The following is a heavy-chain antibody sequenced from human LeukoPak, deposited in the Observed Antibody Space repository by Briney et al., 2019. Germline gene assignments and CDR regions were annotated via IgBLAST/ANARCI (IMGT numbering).Heavy chain of an antibody. Sequence: GESLKISCKGSGYSFTSYWIGWVRQMPGKGLEWMGSIYPGDSDTRYSASFQGQVPISAAKSISTPYLEWSSLKASDTAMYYCARHRPADAGYYYYYMDVWGKGTTVTVSS. CDR1: GYSFTSYW. J-gene: IGHJ6*03. V-gene: IGHV5-51*01. CDR3: ARHRPADAGYYYYYMDV. D-gene: IGHD5-24*01. CDR2: IYPGDSDT.